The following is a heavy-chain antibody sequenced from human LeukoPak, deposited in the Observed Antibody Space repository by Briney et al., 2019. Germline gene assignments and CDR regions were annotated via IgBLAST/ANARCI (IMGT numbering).Heavy chain of an antibody. V-gene: IGHV4-34*01. Sequence: SETLSLTCAVYGGSFSGYYWSWIRQPPGKGLEWIGEINHSGSTNYNPSLKSRVTISVDTSKNQFSLKLSSVTAADTAVYYCARAHRYWGQGTLVTVSS. CDR2: INHSGST. J-gene: IGHJ4*02. CDR3: ARAHRY. CDR1: GGSFSGYY.